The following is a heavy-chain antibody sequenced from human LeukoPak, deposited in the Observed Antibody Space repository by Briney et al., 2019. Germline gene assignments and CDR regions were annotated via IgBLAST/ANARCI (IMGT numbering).Heavy chain of an antibody. Sequence: SQTLSLTCTVSGGSINIGDYYWSWIRQPPGKGLEWIAYIYYTDSGITYYNPSLKSRVTISVDTSKNQFSLKLSSVTAADTAVYYCARAGIVVVPAASFPYYYYGMDVWGQGTTVTVSS. V-gene: IGHV4-30-4*01. J-gene: IGHJ6*02. D-gene: IGHD2-2*01. CDR3: ARAGIVVVPAASFPYYYYGMDV. CDR1: GGSINIGDYY. CDR2: IYYTDSGIT.